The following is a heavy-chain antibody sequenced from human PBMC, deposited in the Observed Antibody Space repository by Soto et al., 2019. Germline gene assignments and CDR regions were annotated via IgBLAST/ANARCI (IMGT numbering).Heavy chain of an antibody. V-gene: IGHV1-18*01. D-gene: IGHD2-2*01. CDR1: GYTFTSYG. J-gene: IGHJ6*02. CDR3: SRVYCSSTSCPNYYYYYGMDV. CDR2: ISAYNGNT. Sequence: ASVKVSCKASGYTFTSYGISWVRQAPGQGLEWMGWISAYNGNTNYAQKLQGRVTMTTDTSTSTAYMELRSLRSDDTAVYYCSRVYCSSTSCPNYYYYYGMDVWGQGTTVTVSS.